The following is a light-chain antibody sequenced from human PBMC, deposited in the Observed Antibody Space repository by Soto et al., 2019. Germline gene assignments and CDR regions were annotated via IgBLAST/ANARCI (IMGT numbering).Light chain of an antibody. CDR1: QNIGSW. Sequence: DIQMTQSPSTLSASVGDRVTITCRASQNIGSWLAWYQQKPGTAPNFLIYDASSLRSGVPSRFSGSGSGTEFTLTIRSLKPDDFATYYCQQYNSYWTFGHGTKVDIK. CDR3: QQYNSYWT. J-gene: IGKJ1*01. V-gene: IGKV1-5*01. CDR2: DAS.